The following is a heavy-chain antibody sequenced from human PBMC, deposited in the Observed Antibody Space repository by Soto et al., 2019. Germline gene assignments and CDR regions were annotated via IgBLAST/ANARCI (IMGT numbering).Heavy chain of an antibody. J-gene: IGHJ4*02. CDR3: TLIYGSGSWGWYFHS. CDR2: IFWDKND. Sequence: QITLKESGPSLVRPTETLTLTCTFSGFSLITGVGVGWVRQPPAKALEWLAVIFWDKNDYYRPSLQTRVTISKGTSEDQVVLTLTNMDPEDTATYFCTLIYGSGSWGWYFHSWGQGTLVTVSS. V-gene: IGHV2-5*02. D-gene: IGHD1-26*01. CDR1: GFSLITGVG.